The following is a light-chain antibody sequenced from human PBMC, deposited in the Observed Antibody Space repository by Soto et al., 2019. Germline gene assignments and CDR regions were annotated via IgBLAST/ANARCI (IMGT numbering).Light chain of an antibody. CDR1: SSDIGGYNY. J-gene: IGLJ1*01. CDR2: EVT. Sequence: QSALTQPASVSGSPGQSITISCTGTSSDIGGYNYVSWYQQHPDKAPKLMIYEVTNRPSGVSNRFSGSKSGNTASLTISGLQAEDEADYYCSSYTSSLRYVFGTGTKLTVL. V-gene: IGLV2-14*03. CDR3: SSYTSSLRYV.